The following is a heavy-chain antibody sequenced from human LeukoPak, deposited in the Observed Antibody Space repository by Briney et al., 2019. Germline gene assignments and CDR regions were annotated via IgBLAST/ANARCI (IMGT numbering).Heavy chain of an antibody. J-gene: IGHJ6*03. V-gene: IGHV3-53*01. CDR1: GFTFSSYE. CDR2: IYSGGST. Sequence: GGSLRLSCAASGFTFSSYEMNWVRQAPGKGLEWVSVIYSGGSTYYADSVKGRFTISRDNSKNTLYLQMNSLRAEDTAVYYCARVATVTTPYYYYYMDVWGKGTTVTISS. D-gene: IGHD4-17*01. CDR3: ARVATVTTPYYYYYMDV.